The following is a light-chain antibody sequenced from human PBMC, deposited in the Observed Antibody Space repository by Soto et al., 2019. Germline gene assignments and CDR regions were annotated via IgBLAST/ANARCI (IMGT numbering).Light chain of an antibody. J-gene: IGLJ3*02. V-gene: IGLV4-60*02. CDR1: SGHSSYI. Sequence: QPVLTQSSSASASLGSSVKLTCSQSSGHSSYIIAWHQQQPGKAPRYLMKLEGSGSYNKGSGVPDRFSGSSSGADRYLTISNLQIEDEADYYCETWDSNIHWVFGGGTKVTVL. CDR3: ETWDSNIHWV. CDR2: LEGSGSY.